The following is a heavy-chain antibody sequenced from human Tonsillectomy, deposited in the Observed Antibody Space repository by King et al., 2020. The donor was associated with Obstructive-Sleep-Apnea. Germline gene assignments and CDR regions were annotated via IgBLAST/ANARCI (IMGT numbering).Heavy chain of an antibody. J-gene: IGHJ6*02. D-gene: IGHD3-10*01. CDR1: GFTVGRNH. Sequence: VQLVESGGGLVQPGGSLRLSCAASGFTVGRNHMSWVRQAPGKGLEWVSILFSGGTTSYADSVKGRFSISRDNSKNTVYLQMNSLGAEDTAVYFCARDGVITLVRGEGGGVYYGLDVWGQGTTVTVSS. CDR2: LFSGGTT. V-gene: IGHV3-66*01. CDR3: ARDGVITLVRGEGGGVYYGLDV.